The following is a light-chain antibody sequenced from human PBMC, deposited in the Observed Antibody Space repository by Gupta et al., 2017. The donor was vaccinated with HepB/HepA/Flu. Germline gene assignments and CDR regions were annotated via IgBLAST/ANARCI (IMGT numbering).Light chain of an antibody. CDR3: CSYAGSSTFVV. CDR2: EVS. V-gene: IGLV2-23*02. J-gene: IGLJ2*01. Sequence: SAPTPPASASGPPGLSITSSCTGTSRDVGSYNPVSWYQQHPGKAPKLMIYEVSKRPSGVSNRFSGSKSGNTASLTISGLQAEDEADYYCCSYAGSSTFVVFGGGTKLTVL. CDR1: SRDVGSYNP.